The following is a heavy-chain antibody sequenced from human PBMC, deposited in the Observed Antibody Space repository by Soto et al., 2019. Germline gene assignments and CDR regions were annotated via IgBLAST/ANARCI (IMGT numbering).Heavy chain of an antibody. CDR2: IYYSGST. V-gene: IGHV4-59*01. J-gene: IGHJ4*02. CDR3: ARAYCGGDCSFDY. D-gene: IGHD2-21*02. CDR1: GGSISSYY. Sequence: SETLSLTCTVSGGSISSYYWSWIRQPPGKGLEWIGYIYYSGSTNYNPSLKSRVTISVDTSKNQFSLKLSSVTAADTAVYYCARAYCGGDCSFDYWGQGTLVTVSS.